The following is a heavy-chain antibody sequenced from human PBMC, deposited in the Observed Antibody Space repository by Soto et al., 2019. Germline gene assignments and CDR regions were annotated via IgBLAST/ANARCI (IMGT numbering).Heavy chain of an antibody. D-gene: IGHD2-15*01. V-gene: IGHV1-3*01. J-gene: IGHJ4*02. CDR3: ARPCTGGTCFQLDY. Sequence: GASVXVSCKASGYPFTRFAMHWVRQAPGQRLEWMGWIHAGNGNTKYSQKFQGRVTFTRDTSASTGYMELSSLRSEDTAVYYCARPCTGGTCFQLDYWGQGTQVTVSS. CDR2: IHAGNGNT. CDR1: GYPFTRFA.